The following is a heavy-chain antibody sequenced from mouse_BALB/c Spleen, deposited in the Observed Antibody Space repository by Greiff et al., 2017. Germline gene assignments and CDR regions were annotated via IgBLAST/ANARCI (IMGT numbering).Heavy chain of an antibody. D-gene: IGHD1-1*01. V-gene: IGHV14-3*02. CDR2: IDPANGNT. CDR1: GFNIKDTY. Sequence: LVESGAELVKPGASVKLSCTASGFNIKDTYMHWVKQRPEQGLEWIGRIDPANGNTKYDPKFQGKATITADTSSNTAYLQLSSLTSEDTAVYYCNGLYGPAYGGQGTLVTVSA. CDR3: NGLYGPAY. J-gene: IGHJ3*01.